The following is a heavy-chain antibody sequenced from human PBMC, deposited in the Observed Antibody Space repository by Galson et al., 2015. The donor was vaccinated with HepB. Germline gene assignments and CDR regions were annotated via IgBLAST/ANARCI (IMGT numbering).Heavy chain of an antibody. Sequence: CAISGDSVSSNSAAWNWIRRSPSRGLEWLGRTYYRSKWYSDYAVSVRSRITINPDTSKNQFSLQLKSVTHEDTAVYYCARVPGTLYFYGMDVWGQGTTVTVSS. CDR2: TYYRSKWYS. CDR1: GDSVSSNSAA. CDR3: ARVPGTLYFYGMDV. D-gene: IGHD6-13*01. V-gene: IGHV6-1*01. J-gene: IGHJ6*02.